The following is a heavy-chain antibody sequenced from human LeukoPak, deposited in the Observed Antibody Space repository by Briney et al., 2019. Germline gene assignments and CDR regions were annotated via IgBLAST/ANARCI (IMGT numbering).Heavy chain of an antibody. CDR2: ISGSGGST. CDR3: AKFHGSSWYSRYYYYYMDV. Sequence: GGSLRLSCAASGFTFSSYAMSWVRQAPGKGLEWVSAISGSGGSTYYADSVKGRFTISRDNSKNTLYLQMNSLGAEDTAVYYCAKFHGSSWYSRYYYYYMDVWGKGTTVTVSS. V-gene: IGHV3-23*01. CDR1: GFTFSSYA. J-gene: IGHJ6*03. D-gene: IGHD6-13*01.